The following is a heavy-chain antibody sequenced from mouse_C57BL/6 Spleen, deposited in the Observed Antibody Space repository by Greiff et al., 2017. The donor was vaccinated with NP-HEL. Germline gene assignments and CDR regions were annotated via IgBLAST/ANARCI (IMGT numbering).Heavy chain of an antibody. Sequence: QVQLQQPGAELVKPGASVKLSCKASGYTFTSYWMHWVKQRPGHGLEWIGMIHPNSGSTNYNEKFKSKATLTVDKSSSTAYMQLSSLTSEDSAVYYCARVYGSSYQYFDVWGTGTTVTVSS. CDR1: GYTFTSYW. V-gene: IGHV1-64*01. CDR2: IHPNSGST. D-gene: IGHD1-1*01. CDR3: ARVYGSSYQYFDV. J-gene: IGHJ1*03.